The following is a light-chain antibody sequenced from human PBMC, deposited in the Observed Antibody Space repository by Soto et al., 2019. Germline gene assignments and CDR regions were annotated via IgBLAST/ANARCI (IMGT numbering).Light chain of an antibody. Sequence: EIVLTQSPATLSLSPGERATLSCRASQSVSSYLAWYQQKPGQAPRLLIYGASTRATGIPARFSGSGSGTEFTLTISSLQSEDFAVYHCQQYNNWPYTFGQGTKLEIK. V-gene: IGKV3-15*01. J-gene: IGKJ2*01. CDR2: GAS. CDR3: QQYNNWPYT. CDR1: QSVSSY.